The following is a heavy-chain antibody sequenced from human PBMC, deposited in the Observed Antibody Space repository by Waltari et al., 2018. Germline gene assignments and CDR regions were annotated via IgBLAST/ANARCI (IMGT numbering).Heavy chain of an antibody. V-gene: IGHV1-69*04. J-gene: IGHJ4*02. D-gene: IGHD2-2*02. Sequence: VQSQVQLVQSGAEVKVSCKASGGTFSSYPISWVRQAPGQGLEWMGRIIPILGIANYAQKFQGRVTITADKSTSTAYMELSSLRSEDTAVYYCARGTRYQLLYGWGQGTLVTVSS. CDR3: ARGTRYQLLYG. CDR1: GGTFSSYP. CDR2: IIPILGIA.